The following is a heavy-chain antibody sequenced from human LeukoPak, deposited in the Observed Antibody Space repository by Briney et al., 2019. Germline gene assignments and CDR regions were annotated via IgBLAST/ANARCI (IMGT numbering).Heavy chain of an antibody. CDR2: ISGSGGTT. Sequence: GGSLRLSCAASGFTFSNYAMSWVRQAPGKGLEWVSSISGSGGTTYCADSVKGWFTISRDNSKNTLYLQMDSLRAEDTAVYYCARAQKKYYYDSSGYHSRDYFDYWGQGTLVTVSS. J-gene: IGHJ4*02. V-gene: IGHV3-23*01. CDR1: GFTFSNYA. CDR3: ARAQKKYYYDSSGYHSRDYFDY. D-gene: IGHD3-22*01.